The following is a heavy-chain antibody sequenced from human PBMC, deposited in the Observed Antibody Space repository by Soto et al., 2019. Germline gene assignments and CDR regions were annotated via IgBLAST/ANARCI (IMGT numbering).Heavy chain of an antibody. CDR3: ARSRVTYYYDRSAFDI. D-gene: IGHD3-22*01. CDR1: GGTFSSYA. CDR2: IIPIFGTA. J-gene: IGHJ3*02. Sequence: QVQLVQSGAEVKKPGSSVKVSCKASGGTFSSYAISWVRQAPGQGLEWMGGIIPIFGTANYAQKFQGRVTITADESASTAYMELSSLRSEDTAVYYCARSRVTYYYDRSAFDIWGQGTMVTVSS. V-gene: IGHV1-69*01.